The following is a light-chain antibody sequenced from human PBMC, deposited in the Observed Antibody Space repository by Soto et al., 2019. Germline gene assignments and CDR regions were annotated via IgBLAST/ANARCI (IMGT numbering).Light chain of an antibody. CDR1: QSISSW. CDR2: DAS. Sequence: IRMTQSPSSFSASTGDRVTITCRASQSISSWLAWYQQKPGKAPKLLIYDASSLESGVPSRFSGSGSGTEFTLTIRSLQPDDFATYYCKHYNSYSEAFGQGTKVDIK. CDR3: KHYNSYSEA. J-gene: IGKJ1*01. V-gene: IGKV1-5*01.